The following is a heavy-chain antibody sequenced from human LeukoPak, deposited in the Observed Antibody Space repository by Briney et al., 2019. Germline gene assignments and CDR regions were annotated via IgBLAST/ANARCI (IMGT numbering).Heavy chain of an antibody. CDR1: GFTFSSYA. CDR2: ISGSGGST. CDR3: AKVPRIAAAGTVYY. V-gene: IGHV3-23*01. D-gene: IGHD6-13*01. J-gene: IGHJ4*02. Sequence: GGSLRLSCAASGFTFSSYAMSWVRQAPGKGLEWVSAISGSGGSTYYADSVKGRFTISRDNSKNTLYLQMNSLRAEDTAIYYCAKVPRIAAAGTVYYWGQGTLVTVSS.